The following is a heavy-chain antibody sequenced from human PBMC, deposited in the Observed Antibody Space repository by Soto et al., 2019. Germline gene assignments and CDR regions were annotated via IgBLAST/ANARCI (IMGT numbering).Heavy chain of an antibody. V-gene: IGHV3-30*18. CDR1: GFTFSSYG. CDR3: AKDGIDYGSGVNWFDP. CDR2: ISYDGSNK. Sequence: QVQLVESGGGVVQPGRSLRLSCAASGFTFSSYGMHWVRQAPGKGLEWVAVISYDGSNKYYADSVTGRFTISRDNSKNTLYLQMNSLRAEDTAVYYCAKDGIDYGSGVNWFDPWGQGTLVTVSS. J-gene: IGHJ5*02. D-gene: IGHD3-10*01.